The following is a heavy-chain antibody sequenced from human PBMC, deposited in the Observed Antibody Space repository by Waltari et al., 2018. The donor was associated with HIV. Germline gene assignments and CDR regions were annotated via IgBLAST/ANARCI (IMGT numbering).Heavy chain of an antibody. J-gene: IGHJ4*02. CDR1: GFPSSNYA. D-gene: IGHD2-2*01. Sequence: QVQLVESGGGVVQPGMSLRLSCAAPGFPSSNYAMHRVRQAPGKGLEWVAVISYDGSNKYYADSVKGRFTISRDNSKNTLYLQMNSLRAEDTAVYYCARDPQYCSSTSCSYYFDYWGQGTLVTVSS. CDR2: ISYDGSNK. CDR3: ARDPQYCSSTSCSYYFDY. V-gene: IGHV3-30-3*01.